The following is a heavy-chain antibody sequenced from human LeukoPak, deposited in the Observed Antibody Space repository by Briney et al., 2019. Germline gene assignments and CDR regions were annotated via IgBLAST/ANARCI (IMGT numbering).Heavy chain of an antibody. V-gene: IGHV4-34*01. J-gene: IGHJ1*01. CDR2: INHSGST. D-gene: IGHD3-10*01. Sequence: SETLSLTCAVYGGSFSGYYWSWIRQPPGKGLDWIGEINHSGSTNYNPSLKSRVTISVDTSKNQFSLKLSSVTAAVTAVYYCARTYCYGSGSYRPPRGYFQHWGQGTLVTVSS. CDR3: ARTYCYGSGSYRPPRGYFQH. CDR1: GGSFSGYY.